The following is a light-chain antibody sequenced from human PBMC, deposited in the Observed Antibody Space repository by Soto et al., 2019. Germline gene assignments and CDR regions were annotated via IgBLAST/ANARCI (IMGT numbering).Light chain of an antibody. CDR2: EVS. CDR1: SSDVGGYNY. Sequence: QSVLTQPASVSGSPGQAITISCTGTSSDVGGYNYVSWYQQHPGKAPKLMIYEVSNRPSGVSDRFSGSKSGNTASLTISGLHAEDEADYYCTSYTSRSTPVFGTATKLTVL. V-gene: IGLV2-14*01. CDR3: TSYTSRSTPV. J-gene: IGLJ1*01.